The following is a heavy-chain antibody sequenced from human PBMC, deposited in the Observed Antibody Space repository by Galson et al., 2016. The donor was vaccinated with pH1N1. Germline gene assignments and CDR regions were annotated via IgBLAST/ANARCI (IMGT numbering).Heavy chain of an antibody. CDR1: GDSVSSNSAA. CDR3: ARDGIAAAGIRRDQYYFDY. D-gene: IGHD6-13*01. CDR2: TYYRSKWYN. V-gene: IGHV6-1*01. J-gene: IGHJ4*02. Sequence: FAISGDSVSSNSAAWNWIRQSPSRGLEWLGRTYYRSKWYNDYAVSVKSRITINPDTSKNQFSLQLNSVTPEDTAVYYCARDGIAAAGIRRDQYYFDYWGQGTLVTVSS.